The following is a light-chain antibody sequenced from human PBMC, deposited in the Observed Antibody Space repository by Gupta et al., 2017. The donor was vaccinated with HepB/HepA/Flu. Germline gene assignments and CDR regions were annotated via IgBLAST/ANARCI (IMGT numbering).Light chain of an antibody. J-gene: IGKJ4*01. CDR1: QNSGSW. CDR2: KAS. CDR3: HQHNDYWRLT. V-gene: IGKV1-5*03. Sequence: DMRMTQSHSTLPASVGDRVTITCRASQNSGSWLAWYQQKPGKAPNILLHKASSLETGVPSRFSGSGAGTEFTLTINRLQADDFAAYYCHQHNDYWRLTFGRGTKVEIK.